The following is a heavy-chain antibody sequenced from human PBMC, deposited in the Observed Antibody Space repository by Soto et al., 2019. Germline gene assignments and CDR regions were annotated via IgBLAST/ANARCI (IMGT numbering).Heavy chain of an antibody. CDR1: GGSISSGDYY. CDR3: ARDGGGYVRPGYHYGLDV. Sequence: SETLSLTCTVSGGSISSGDYYWSWIRQPPGKGLEWIGYIYYSGSTYYHPSLQSRVTISVDTSKNQFSLKLSSVTAAGTAVYYRARDGGGYVRPGYHYGLDVWGQGTTVTVSS. D-gene: IGHD5-12*01. J-gene: IGHJ6*02. CDR2: IYYSGST. V-gene: IGHV4-30-4*01.